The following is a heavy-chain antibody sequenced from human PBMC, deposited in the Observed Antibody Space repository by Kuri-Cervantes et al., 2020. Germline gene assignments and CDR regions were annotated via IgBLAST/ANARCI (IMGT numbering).Heavy chain of an antibody. CDR1: GGSISNSY. J-gene: IGHJ4*02. D-gene: IGHD2-21*02. V-gene: IGHV4-59*01. CDR2: IYYSGDT. Sequence: SETLSLTCIVSGGSISNSYWSWIRQPPGKGLEWIGNIYYSGDTNYNPSLKSRVTISVDTSKNQFSLKLTSVTAADTAVYYCARSGSRVTATHSLGYWGQGTLVTVSS. CDR3: ARSGSRVTATHSLGY.